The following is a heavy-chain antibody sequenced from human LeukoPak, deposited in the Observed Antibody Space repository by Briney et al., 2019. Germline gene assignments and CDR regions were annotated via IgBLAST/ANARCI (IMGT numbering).Heavy chain of an antibody. V-gene: IGHV4-30-4*07. J-gene: IGHJ4*02. CDR1: GGSISSGGYS. Sequence: PSQTLSLTCAVSGGSISSGGYSWSWIRQPPGKGLEWIGYIYYSGSTNYNPSLKSRVTISVDTSKNQFSLKLSSVTAADTAVYYCARLDLFPYYYDSSGYGTFDYWGQGTLVTVPS. CDR2: IYYSGST. D-gene: IGHD3-22*01. CDR3: ARLDLFPYYYDSSGYGTFDY.